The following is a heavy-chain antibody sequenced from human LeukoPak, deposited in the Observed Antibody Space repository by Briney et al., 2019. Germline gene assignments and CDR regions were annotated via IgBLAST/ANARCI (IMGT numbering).Heavy chain of an antibody. V-gene: IGHV3-21*01. D-gene: IGHD6-19*01. Sequence: PGGSLRLSCAASGFTFDDYGMSWVRQAPGKGLEWVSSISSSSSYIYYADSVKGRFTISRDNTKNSLYLQMNSLRAEDTAVYYCAKDRGLYSSGSDAFDIWGQGTMVTVSS. CDR2: ISSSSSYI. CDR1: GFTFDDYG. J-gene: IGHJ3*02. CDR3: AKDRGLYSSGSDAFDI.